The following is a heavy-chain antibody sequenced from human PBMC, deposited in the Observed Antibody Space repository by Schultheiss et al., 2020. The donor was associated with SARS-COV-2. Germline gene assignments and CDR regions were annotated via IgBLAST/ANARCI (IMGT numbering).Heavy chain of an antibody. J-gene: IGHJ4*02. V-gene: IGHV3-30*03. Sequence: GGSLRLSCAASGFTFSSYGMHWVRQAPGKGLEWVAVISYDGSNKYYADSVKGRFTISRDNSKNTLYLQMNSLRAEDTAVYYCAREDVLMVYAFDYWGQGTLVTVSS. CDR3: AREDVLMVYAFDY. CDR1: GFTFSSYG. CDR2: ISYDGSNK. D-gene: IGHD2-8*01.